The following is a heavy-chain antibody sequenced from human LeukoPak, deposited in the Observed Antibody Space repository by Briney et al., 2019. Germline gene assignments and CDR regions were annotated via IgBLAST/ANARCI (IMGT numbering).Heavy chain of an antibody. D-gene: IGHD5-12*01. CDR3: ASAFGYSSYKIDY. J-gene: IGHJ4*02. CDR1: GGSFSGYY. Sequence: SETLSLTCAVYGGSFSGYYWSWIRQPPGKGLEWIGEINHSGSTNYNPSLKSRVTISVDTSKNQFSLKLSSVTAADTAVYYCASAFGYSSYKIDYWGQGTLVTVSS. V-gene: IGHV4-34*01. CDR2: INHSGST.